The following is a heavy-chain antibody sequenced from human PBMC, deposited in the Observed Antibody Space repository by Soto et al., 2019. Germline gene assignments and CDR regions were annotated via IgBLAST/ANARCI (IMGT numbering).Heavy chain of an antibody. V-gene: IGHV1-69*13. D-gene: IGHD6-13*01. CDR1: GGTFSSYA. Sequence: ASVKVSCKASGGTFSSYAISWVRQAPGQGLEWMGGIIPIFGTANYAQKFQGRVTITADESTSTAYMELSSLRSEDTAVYYCAKVGIAAAGTPFDYWGQGTLVTAPQ. J-gene: IGHJ4*02. CDR2: IIPIFGTA. CDR3: AKVGIAAAGTPFDY.